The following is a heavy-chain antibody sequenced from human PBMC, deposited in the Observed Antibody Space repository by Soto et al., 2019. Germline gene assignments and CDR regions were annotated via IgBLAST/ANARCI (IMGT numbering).Heavy chain of an antibody. CDR3: ASDTGDLAFDI. Sequence: QVQLVQSGAEVKKPGASVKVSSQASGYTFTSYGISWVRQAPGQGLEWMGWISAYNGNTNYAQKLQGRVTMTTDTSTSTADMELRSLRSDDTAVYHCASDTGDLAFDIWGQGTMVTVSS. CDR1: GYTFTSYG. CDR2: ISAYNGNT. D-gene: IGHD1-26*01. V-gene: IGHV1-18*01. J-gene: IGHJ3*02.